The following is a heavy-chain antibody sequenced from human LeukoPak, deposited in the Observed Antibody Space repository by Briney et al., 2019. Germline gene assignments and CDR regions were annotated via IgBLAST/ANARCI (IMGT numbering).Heavy chain of an antibody. V-gene: IGHV3-74*01. Sequence: GGSLRLSCAASGFTFSSYWMHWVRQAPGKGLVWVSRINSDGSSTSYADSVKGRFTISRDNAKNTLCLQMNSLRAEDTAVYYCARDSADHYYDSSGYDYWGQGTLVTVSS. J-gene: IGHJ4*02. CDR1: GFTFSSYW. CDR3: ARDSADHYYDSSGYDY. D-gene: IGHD3-22*01. CDR2: INSDGSST.